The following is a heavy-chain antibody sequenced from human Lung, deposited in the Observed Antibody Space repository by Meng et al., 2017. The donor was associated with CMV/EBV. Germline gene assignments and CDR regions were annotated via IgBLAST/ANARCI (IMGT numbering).Heavy chain of an antibody. V-gene: IGHV3-74*01. D-gene: IGHD3-10*01. CDR3: AREMVRAYSFDY. CDR2: IDFDGSRT. Sequence: GESXKISCAASGFSFSTYWMQWVRRAPGKGLEWVSRIDFDGSRTTYADAVKGRFTISRDNAKNTLYLQMNSLRVEDTAVYYCAREMVRAYSFDYWGQGTLVTVSS. CDR1: GFSFSTYW. J-gene: IGHJ4*02.